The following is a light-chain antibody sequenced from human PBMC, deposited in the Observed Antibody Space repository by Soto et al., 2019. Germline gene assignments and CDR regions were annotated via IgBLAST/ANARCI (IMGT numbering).Light chain of an antibody. CDR3: QQYNNWPPWT. CDR2: GAS. Sequence: EIVMTQSPATLSVSPGERATLSCRASQSVSSNLAWYQQKPGQAPRLLIYGASTRATGIPARFSGSGSGTEFTLTISSLQSEDCADYDCQQYNNWPPWTFGQGTKVEIK. J-gene: IGKJ1*01. CDR1: QSVSSN. V-gene: IGKV3-15*01.